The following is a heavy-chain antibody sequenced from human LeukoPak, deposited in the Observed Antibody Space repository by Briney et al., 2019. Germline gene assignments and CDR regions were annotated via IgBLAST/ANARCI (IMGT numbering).Heavy chain of an antibody. J-gene: IGHJ3*02. CDR3: ARVALPTVATIFGYAFDI. CDR1: GYTFTGALTSYY. D-gene: IGHD3-3*01. CDR2: INPNSGGT. Sequence: ASVKVSCKASGYTFTGALTSYYIHWVRQAPGQGLEWMGWINPNSGGTNYAQKFQGRVTMTRDTSISTAYMELSRLRSDDTAVYYCARVALPTVATIFGYAFDIWGQGTMVTVSS. V-gene: IGHV1-2*02.